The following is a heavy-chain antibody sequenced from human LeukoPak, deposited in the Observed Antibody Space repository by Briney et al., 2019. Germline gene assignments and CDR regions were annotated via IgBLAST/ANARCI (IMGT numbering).Heavy chain of an antibody. CDR2: IGTAGDT. V-gene: IGHV3-13*01. CDR3: VRAGWVLTLWTGMDV. D-gene: IGHD3-10*01. Sequence: HPGGSLRLSCAASGFTFSGYDFHWVRRATGQGLEWVSGIGTAGDTYYAASVKGRFTISRENAKNSLYLQMNSVGVGDTAVYYCVRAGWVLTLWTGMDVWGQGTTVTVSS. CDR1: GFTFSGYD. J-gene: IGHJ6*02.